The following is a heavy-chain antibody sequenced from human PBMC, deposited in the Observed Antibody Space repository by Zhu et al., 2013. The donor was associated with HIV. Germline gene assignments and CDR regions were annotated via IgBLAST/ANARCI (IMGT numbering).Heavy chain of an antibody. CDR3: ARGDLAARDYYYYGMDV. CDR2: IIPIFGTA. V-gene: IGHV1-69*12. J-gene: IGHJ6*02. Sequence: QVQLVQSGAEVKKPGSSVKVSCKASGGTFSSYAISWVRQAPGQGLEWMGGIIPIFGTANYAQKFQGRVTITADESTSTAYMELSSLRSEDTAVYYCARGDLAARDYYYYGMDVWGQGTTVTGLL. CDR1: GGTFSSYA. D-gene: IGHD6-6*01.